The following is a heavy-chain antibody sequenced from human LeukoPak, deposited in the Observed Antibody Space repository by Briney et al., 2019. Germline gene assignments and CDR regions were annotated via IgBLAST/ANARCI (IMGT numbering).Heavy chain of an antibody. Sequence: GGSLRLSCAASGFTFSSYAVLWVPQAPGKGLECVAVISYDGSNKYYADSVKGRFTISRDNSKNTLYLQMNSLRAEDTAVYYCARDRVVVGWFDPWGQGTLVTVSS. D-gene: IGHD2-2*01. V-gene: IGHV3-30*04. CDR2: ISYDGSNK. CDR1: GFTFSSYA. J-gene: IGHJ5*02. CDR3: ARDRVVVGWFDP.